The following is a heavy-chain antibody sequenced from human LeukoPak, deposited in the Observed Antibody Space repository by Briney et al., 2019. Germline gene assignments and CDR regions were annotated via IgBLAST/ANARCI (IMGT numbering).Heavy chain of an antibody. CDR2: IYPGDSDT. J-gene: IGHJ4*02. CDR1: GYSFSSHW. V-gene: IGHV5-51*01. Sequence: GESLKISCKGSGYSFSSHWIGWVRQMPGKGLEWMGIIYPGDSDTRYSPSFQGQVTISADKSISTAYLQWSSLKASDTAMYYCARRQGCSSTSCPPDYWGQGTLVTVSS. D-gene: IGHD2-2*01. CDR3: ARRQGCSSTSCPPDY.